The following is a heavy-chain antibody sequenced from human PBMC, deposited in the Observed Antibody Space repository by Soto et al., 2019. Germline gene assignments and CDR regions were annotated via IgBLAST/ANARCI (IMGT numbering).Heavy chain of an antibody. J-gene: IGHJ4*02. V-gene: IGHV3-74*01. CDR2: INSDGGST. CDR3: ARALVLSGSYYAFDY. Sequence: EVQLVESGGGLVQPGGSLRLSCAASGFTFSSYWMNWVRQAPGKGLVWVSRINSDGGSTTYADSVKGRFTISRDNAKNTLYLQMNSLRAEDTAVYYCARALVLSGSYYAFDYWGQGTLVTVSS. CDR1: GFTFSSYW. D-gene: IGHD1-26*01.